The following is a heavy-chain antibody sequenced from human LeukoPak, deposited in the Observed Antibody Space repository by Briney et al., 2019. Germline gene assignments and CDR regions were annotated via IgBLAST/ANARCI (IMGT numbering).Heavy chain of an antibody. Sequence: PGGSLRLSCAASGFIFSTYAMSWVRQAPGKGLEWVSGISNSGRSTYYAESVKGRFTISRDNPKNTLYLQMNSLRAEDTAVYYCAKDWVGSYYDSSGYVAYWGQGTLVTVSS. V-gene: IGHV3-23*01. CDR2: ISNSGRST. D-gene: IGHD3-22*01. CDR1: GFIFSTYA. J-gene: IGHJ4*02. CDR3: AKDWVGSYYDSSGYVAY.